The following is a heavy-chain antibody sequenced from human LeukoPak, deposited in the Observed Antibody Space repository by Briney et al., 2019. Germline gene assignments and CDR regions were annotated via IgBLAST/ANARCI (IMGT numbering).Heavy chain of an antibody. J-gene: IGHJ5*02. V-gene: IGHV1-2*02. CDR2: INSNTGNT. CDR3: ARDKSGHWFDP. CDR1: GYTFTGYY. Sequence: SVKVSCLASGYTFTGYYIHWVRQAPGQGLEWMGWINSNTGNTNYAQKFQGRMTMTRDTSISTAYMELSRLRSDVAAVYCCARDKSGHWFDPWGQGTLVTVS.